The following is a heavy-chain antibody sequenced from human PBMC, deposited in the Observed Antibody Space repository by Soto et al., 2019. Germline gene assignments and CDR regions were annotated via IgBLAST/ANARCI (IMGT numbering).Heavy chain of an antibody. Sequence: GSLRLSCAASGFTFSSYGMHWVRQAPGKGLEWVAVIWYDGSNKYYADSVKGRFTISRDNSKNTLYLQMNSLRAEDTTVYYCARAPDYGDYGENFDYWGQGTLVTVSS. CDR1: GFTFSSYG. J-gene: IGHJ4*02. V-gene: IGHV3-33*01. CDR2: IWYDGSNK. CDR3: ARAPDYGDYGENFDY. D-gene: IGHD4-17*01.